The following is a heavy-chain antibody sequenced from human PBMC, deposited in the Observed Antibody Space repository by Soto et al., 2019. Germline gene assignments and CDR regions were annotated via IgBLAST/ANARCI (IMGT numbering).Heavy chain of an antibody. CDR2: IYYSGST. J-gene: IGHJ5*02. V-gene: IGHV4-59*12. CDR1: GGSISSYY. Sequence: SETLSLTCTVSGGSISSYYWSWIRQPPGKGLEWIGYIYYSGSTNYNPSLKSRVTISVDNAKDTLYLQLNSLTAEDTAVYYCARGVANRYGFGDPCGQGTLVTVSS. D-gene: IGHD5-18*01. CDR3: ARGVANRYGFGDP.